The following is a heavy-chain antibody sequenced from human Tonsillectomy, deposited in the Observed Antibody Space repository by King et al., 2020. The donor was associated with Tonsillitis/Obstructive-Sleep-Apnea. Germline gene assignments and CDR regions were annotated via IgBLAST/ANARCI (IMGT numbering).Heavy chain of an antibody. CDR2: ISYDGSNK. CDR1: GFTFSNFA. D-gene: IGHD6-6*01. Sequence: VQLVESGGGVVQPGRSLRLSCAASGFTFSNFAMLWVRQAPGRGLEWASVISYDGSNKYYANSVKGRFTISRDNSKNTLSLQMNSLRADDTAVYYCARDREAARRGGYFDYWGQGTLVTVSS. J-gene: IGHJ4*02. CDR3: ARDREAARRGGYFDY. V-gene: IGHV3-30*04.